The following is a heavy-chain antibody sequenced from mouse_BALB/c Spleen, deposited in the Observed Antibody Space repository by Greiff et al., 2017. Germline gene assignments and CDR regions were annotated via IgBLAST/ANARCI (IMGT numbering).Heavy chain of an antibody. V-gene: IGHV5-12-2*01. CDR3: ARRYGSYYYAMDY. CDR2: ISNGGGST. D-gene: IGHD2-10*02. CDR1: GFTFSSYT. J-gene: IGHJ4*01. Sequence: DVKLVESGGGLVQPGGSLKLSCAASGFTFSSYTMSWVRQTPEKRLEWVAYISNGGGSTYYPDTVKGRFTISRDNAKNTLYLQMSSLKSEDTAMYYCARRYGSYYYAMDYWGQGTSVTVSS.